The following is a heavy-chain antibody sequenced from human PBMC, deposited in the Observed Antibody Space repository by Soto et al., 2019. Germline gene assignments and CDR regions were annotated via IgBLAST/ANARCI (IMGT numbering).Heavy chain of an antibody. CDR2: INHSGST. CDR1: GGSFSGYY. V-gene: IGHV4-34*01. D-gene: IGHD3-3*01. J-gene: IGHJ6*02. CDR3: ARGRGNTYYDFWSGYYGGDYYYYGMDV. Sequence: SETLSLTCAVYGGSFSGYYWSWIRQPPGKGLEWIGEINHSGSTNYNPSLKSRVTISVDTSKNQFSLKLSSVTAADTAVYYCARGRGNTYYDFWSGYYGGDYYYYGMDVWGQGTTVTVSS.